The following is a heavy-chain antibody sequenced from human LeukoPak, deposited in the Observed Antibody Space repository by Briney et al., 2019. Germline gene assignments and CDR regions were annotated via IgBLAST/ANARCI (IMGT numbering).Heavy chain of an antibody. CDR2: INPNSGGT. D-gene: IGHD2-2*02. Sequence: GASVKVSCKASGYTFTGYYMHWVRQAPGQGLEWMGCINPNSGGTNYAQKFQGRVTMTRDTSISTAYMELSRLRSDDTAVYYCARDVVVVVPSTIRRFDPWGQGTLVTVSS. V-gene: IGHV1-2*02. CDR1: GYTFTGYY. CDR3: ARDVVVVVPSTIRRFDP. J-gene: IGHJ5*02.